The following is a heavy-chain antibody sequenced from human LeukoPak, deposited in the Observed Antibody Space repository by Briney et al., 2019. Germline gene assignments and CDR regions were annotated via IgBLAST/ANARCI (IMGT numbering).Heavy chain of an antibody. CDR3: AKGSVGGSYRPVDY. D-gene: IGHD3-16*02. CDR1: GFTFSTYG. V-gene: IGHV3-30*18. J-gene: IGHJ4*02. Sequence: GGSRRLSCAASGFTFSTYGMHWVRQAPGRGLEWVAAISYDGSNKYYADSVKGRFTISRDNSKNTLYLQMNSLRAEDTAVYYCAKGSVGGSYRPVDYWGQGTLVTVSS. CDR2: ISYDGSNK.